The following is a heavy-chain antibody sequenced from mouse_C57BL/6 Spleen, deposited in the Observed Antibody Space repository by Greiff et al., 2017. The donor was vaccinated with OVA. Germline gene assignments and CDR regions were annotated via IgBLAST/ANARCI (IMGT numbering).Heavy chain of an antibody. CDR2: INPNNGGT. Sequence: EVQLQQSGPELVKPGASVKISCKASGYTFTDYYMNWVKQSPGKSLEWIGDINPNNGGTSYNQKFKGKATLTVDKSSSTAYMELRSLTSEDSAVYYCARDYGSSPFDYWDQGTTLTVSS. V-gene: IGHV1-26*01. CDR3: ARDYGSSPFDY. CDR1: GYTFTDYY. D-gene: IGHD1-1*01. J-gene: IGHJ2*01.